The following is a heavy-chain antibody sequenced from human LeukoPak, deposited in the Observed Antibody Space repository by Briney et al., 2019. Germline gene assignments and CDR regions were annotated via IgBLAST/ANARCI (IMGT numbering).Heavy chain of an antibody. CDR1: GGSISSYY. J-gene: IGHJ4*02. CDR2: IYHSGST. D-gene: IGHD6-13*01. Sequence: SETLSLTCTVSGGSISSYYWSWIRQPPGKGLEWIGYIYHSGSTNYNPSLKSRVTISVDTSKNQFSLKLSSVTAADTAVYYCARWDSSSWYYFDYWGQGTLVTVSS. CDR3: ARWDSSSWYYFDY. V-gene: IGHV4-59*01.